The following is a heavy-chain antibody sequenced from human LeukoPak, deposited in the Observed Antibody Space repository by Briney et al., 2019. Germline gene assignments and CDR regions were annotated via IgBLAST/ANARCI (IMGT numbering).Heavy chain of an antibody. Sequence: SETLSLTCTISSGSIGSFYWSWIRQPPGKGLEWIGYINFSGSTKSNSALESRVTISMDTSKNQFSLKLNSVTATDTAVYYCTRGGSADPFEHWGQGTLVTVSS. CDR2: INFSGST. CDR1: SGSIGSFY. V-gene: IGHV4-59*08. D-gene: IGHD1-26*01. CDR3: TRGGSADPFEH. J-gene: IGHJ4*02.